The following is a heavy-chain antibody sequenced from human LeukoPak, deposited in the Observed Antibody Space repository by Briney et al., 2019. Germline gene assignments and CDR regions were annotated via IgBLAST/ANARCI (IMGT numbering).Heavy chain of an antibody. CDR2: INHSGST. CDR3: ARGAAAGYRY. Sequence: PSETLSLTCAVYGGSFSGYYWSWIRQPPGKGLEWMGEINHSGSTNYNPSLKSRVTIPVDTSKNQFSLKLSSVTAADTAVYYCARGAAAGYRYWGQGTLVTVSS. V-gene: IGHV4-34*01. CDR1: GGSFSGYY. D-gene: IGHD6-13*01. J-gene: IGHJ1*01.